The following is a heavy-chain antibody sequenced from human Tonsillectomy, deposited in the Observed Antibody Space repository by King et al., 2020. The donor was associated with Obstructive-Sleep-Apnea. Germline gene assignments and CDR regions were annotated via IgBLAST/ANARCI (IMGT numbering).Heavy chain of an antibody. D-gene: IGHD6-6*01. CDR1: GFTVSSNY. V-gene: IGHV3-53*04. Sequence: VQLVESGGGLVQPGGSLRLSCAASGFTVSSNYMSWVRQAPGKGLEWVSVIYSGGSTYYADSVKGRFTISRHNSKNTLYLQMNSLRAEDTAVYYCYSKIEYSSPPKALDAFDIWGQGTMVTVSS. CDR3: YSKIEYSSPPKALDAFDI. J-gene: IGHJ3*02. CDR2: IYSGGST.